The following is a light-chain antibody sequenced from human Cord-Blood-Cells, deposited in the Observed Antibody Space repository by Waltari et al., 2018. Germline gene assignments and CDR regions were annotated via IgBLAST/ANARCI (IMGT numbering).Light chain of an antibody. V-gene: IGLV4-69*01. CDR2: LNSDGSH. Sequence: QLVLTQSPSASASLGASVKLTCTLSSGHSSYAIAWHQQQPEKGPRYLMKLNSDGSHSKGDGIPDRFSGSNSGAERYLTISRLQSEDEADYYCQTWGTGMVFGGGTKLTVL. J-gene: IGLJ2*01. CDR1: SGHSSYA. CDR3: QTWGTGMV.